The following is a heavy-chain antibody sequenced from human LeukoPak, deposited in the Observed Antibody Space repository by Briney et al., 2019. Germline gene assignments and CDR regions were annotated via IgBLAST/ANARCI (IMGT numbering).Heavy chain of an antibody. CDR1: GFTFSNYW. CDR3: ARARYSDY. Sequence: PGGSLRLSCAASGFTFSNYWMTWVRQAPGKGLEWVANIKQEGSEKDYVDSVKGRFTISRDNVKNSLYLQMNSLRAEDTAVYYCARARYSDYWGQGTLVTVSS. J-gene: IGHJ4*02. V-gene: IGHV3-7*01. CDR2: IKQEGSEK.